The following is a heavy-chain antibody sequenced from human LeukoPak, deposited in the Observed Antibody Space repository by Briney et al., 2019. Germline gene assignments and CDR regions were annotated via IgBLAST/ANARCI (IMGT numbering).Heavy chain of an antibody. CDR1: GFTFSSYA. Sequence: PGGSLRLSCAASGFTFSSYAMSWVRQAPGKGLEWVSAISGSGGSTYYADSVKGRFTISRDNSKNTLYLQMNSLRAEDTAVYYCAKVKYYYDSSDYYYSFDYWGQGTLVTVSS. D-gene: IGHD3-22*01. CDR2: ISGSGGST. V-gene: IGHV3-23*01. CDR3: AKVKYYYDSSDYYYSFDY. J-gene: IGHJ4*02.